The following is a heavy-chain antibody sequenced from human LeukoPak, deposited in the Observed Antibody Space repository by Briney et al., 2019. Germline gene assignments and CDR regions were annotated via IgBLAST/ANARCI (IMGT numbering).Heavy chain of an antibody. V-gene: IGHV3-23*01. Sequence: GGSLRLSCAASGFTFSSYAMSWVRQAPGKVLEWVSAISGSGGSTYYADSVKGRFTISRDNSKNTLYLQMNSLRAEDTAVYYCAKGGGRIAARPGAFDYWGQGTLVTVSS. J-gene: IGHJ4*02. D-gene: IGHD6-6*01. CDR1: GFTFSSYA. CDR3: AKGGGRIAARPGAFDY. CDR2: ISGSGGST.